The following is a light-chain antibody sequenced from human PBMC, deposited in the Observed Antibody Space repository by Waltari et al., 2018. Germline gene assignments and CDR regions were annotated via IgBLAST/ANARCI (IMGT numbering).Light chain of an antibody. V-gene: IGLV2-11*01. CDR1: SSDVGGYNY. CDR2: DVS. Sequence: QSALTQPRSVSGSPGQSVTISCTGTSSDVGGYNYVSWYQQHPGKAPKLVIYDVSKRPSGVPYRCSGSKSANTASLTISGLQAEDEADYYCCSYAGSYTLEVFGGGTKLTVL. J-gene: IGLJ3*02. CDR3: CSYAGSYTLEV.